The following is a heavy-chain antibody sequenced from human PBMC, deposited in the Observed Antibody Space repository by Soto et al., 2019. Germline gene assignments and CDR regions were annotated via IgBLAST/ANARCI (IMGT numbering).Heavy chain of an antibody. CDR3: ARVGYRYGSAFDF. CDR1: GFTFSSYS. Sequence: GGSLRLSCAASGFTFSSYSMNWVRQAPGKGLEWVSSISSSSSYIYYADSVKGRFTISRDNAKNSLYLQMNSLRAEDTAVYYCARVGYRYGSAFDFWGQGTLVTVSS. V-gene: IGHV3-21*01. D-gene: IGHD5-18*01. CDR2: ISSSSSYI. J-gene: IGHJ4*02.